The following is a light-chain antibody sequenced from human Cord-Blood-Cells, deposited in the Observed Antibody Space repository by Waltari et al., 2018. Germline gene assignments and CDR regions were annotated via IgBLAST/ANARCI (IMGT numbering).Light chain of an antibody. V-gene: IGKV3-11*01. Sequence: EIVLTQSLPTLSLSPGERATLSCRASKSVRSYLAWYQQNPGQAPRLLIYDASNRTTGIPARFIGSGSGTDFTLTISSLEPEDFAVYYCQQRSNWPPVITFGQGTRLEIK. CDR3: QQRSNWPPVIT. J-gene: IGKJ5*01. CDR1: KSVRSY. CDR2: DAS.